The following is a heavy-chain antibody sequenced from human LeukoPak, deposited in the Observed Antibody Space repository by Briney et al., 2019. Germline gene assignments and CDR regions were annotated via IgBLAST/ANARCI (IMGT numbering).Heavy chain of an antibody. CDR1: GYTFTSYG. Sequence: ASVKVSCKASGYTFTSYGISWVRQATGQGLEWMGWMNPNSGNTGYAQKFQGRVTITRNTSISTAYMELGSLRSEDTAVYYCARGHYDSSGYYEFDYWGQGTLVTVSS. CDR2: MNPNSGNT. CDR3: ARGHYDSSGYYEFDY. V-gene: IGHV1-8*03. D-gene: IGHD3-22*01. J-gene: IGHJ4*02.